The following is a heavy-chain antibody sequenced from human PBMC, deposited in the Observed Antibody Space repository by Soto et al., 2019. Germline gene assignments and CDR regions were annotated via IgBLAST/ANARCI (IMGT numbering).Heavy chain of an antibody. V-gene: IGHV1-2*04. CDR2: INPNSGGT. Sequence: QVQLVQSGAEVKKPGASVKVSCKASGYTFTGYYMHWVRQAPGQGLEWMGWINPNSGGTNYAQKFQGWVTMTRDTSISTAYMELSRLRSDDTAVYYCARAVVVVAARLEAFDIWGQGTMVTVSS. CDR1: GYTFTGYY. CDR3: ARAVVVVAARLEAFDI. D-gene: IGHD2-15*01. J-gene: IGHJ3*02.